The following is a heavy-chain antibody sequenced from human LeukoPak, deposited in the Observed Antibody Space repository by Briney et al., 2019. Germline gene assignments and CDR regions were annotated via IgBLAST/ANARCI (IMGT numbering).Heavy chain of an antibody. CDR3: ARARVIALEWPTRMDV. D-gene: IGHD3-3*01. CDR2: INAGNGNT. Sequence: ASVKVSCKASGYTFTSYAMHWVRQAPGQRLEWMGWINAGNGNTKYSQKFQGRVTITRDTSASTAYMELSSLRSEDTAVYYCARARVIALEWPTRMDVWGQGTTVTVSS. CDR1: GYTFTSYA. J-gene: IGHJ6*02. V-gene: IGHV1-3*01.